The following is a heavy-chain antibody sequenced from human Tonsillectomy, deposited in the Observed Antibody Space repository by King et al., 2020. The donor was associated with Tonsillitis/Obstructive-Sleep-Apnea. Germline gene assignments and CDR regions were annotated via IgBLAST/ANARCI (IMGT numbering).Heavy chain of an antibody. CDR3: ARRAGYYYYMDV. V-gene: IGHV4-39*01. CDR1: GGSISSSSYY. D-gene: IGHD3-10*01. Sequence: QLQESGPGLVKPSETLSLTCTVSGGSISSSSYYWGWIRQPPGKGLEWIGSIYYSGSTCYNPSLKSRVTISVDTSKNQFSLKLSSVTAADTAVYYCARRAGYYYYMDVWGKGTTVTVSS. CDR2: IYYSGST. J-gene: IGHJ6*03.